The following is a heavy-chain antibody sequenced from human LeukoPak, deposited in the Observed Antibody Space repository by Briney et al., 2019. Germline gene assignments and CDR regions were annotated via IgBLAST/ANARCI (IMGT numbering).Heavy chain of an antibody. D-gene: IGHD7-27*01. V-gene: IGHV4-59*08. CDR1: GVSSGAYY. J-gene: IGHJ6*02. CDR3: ARRPWGGLDF. Sequence: SETLSLTCTVSGVSSGAYYWNWIRQSPGKGLEWIAYIHDSGSTSYNSSLKSRVTISKDTSKNQFYLQLNSVTAADTAVYYCARRPWGGLDFWGQGTTVTVSS. CDR2: IHDSGST.